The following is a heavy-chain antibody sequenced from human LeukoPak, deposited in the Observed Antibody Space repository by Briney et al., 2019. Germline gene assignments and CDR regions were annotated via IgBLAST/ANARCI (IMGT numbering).Heavy chain of an antibody. Sequence: PGRSLRLSCAASGFTFSSYAMHWVRQAPGKGLEWVAVISYDGSNKYYADSVKGRFTISRDNSKNTLYLQMNSLRAEDTAAYYCARETYYYDSSGYDNFDYWGQGTLVTVSS. D-gene: IGHD3-22*01. V-gene: IGHV3-30-3*01. J-gene: IGHJ4*02. CDR1: GFTFSSYA. CDR3: ARETYYYDSSGYDNFDY. CDR2: ISYDGSNK.